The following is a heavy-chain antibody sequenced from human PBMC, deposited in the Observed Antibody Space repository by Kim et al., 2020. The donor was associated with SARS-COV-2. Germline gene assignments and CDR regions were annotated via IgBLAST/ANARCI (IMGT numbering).Heavy chain of an antibody. D-gene: IGHD6-19*01. CDR3: AKPYSRGGSVAGTGPFDY. CDR1: GFTFDDYA. Sequence: GGSLRLSCAASGFTFDDYAMHWVRQAPGKGLEWVSGISWNSGSIGYADSVKGRFTISRDNAKNSLYLQMNSLRAEDTALYYCAKPYSRGGSVAGTGPFDYWGQGTLVTVSS. CDR2: ISWNSGSI. V-gene: IGHV3-9*01. J-gene: IGHJ4*02.